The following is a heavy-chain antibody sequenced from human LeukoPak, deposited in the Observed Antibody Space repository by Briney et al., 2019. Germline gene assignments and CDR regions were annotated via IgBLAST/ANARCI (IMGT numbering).Heavy chain of an antibody. CDR3: ARERSITISYYYYYYMDV. V-gene: IGHV1-46*01. CDR1: GYTFTSYY. D-gene: IGHD3-9*01. Sequence: GASVKVSCMASGYTFTSYYMHWVRPAPGQGREWMGIINPSGGSTNYAQKFQRRVTITADESTSTAYMELSSLRSEDTAVYYCARERSITISYYYYYYMDVWGKGATVTISS. J-gene: IGHJ6*03. CDR2: INPSGGST.